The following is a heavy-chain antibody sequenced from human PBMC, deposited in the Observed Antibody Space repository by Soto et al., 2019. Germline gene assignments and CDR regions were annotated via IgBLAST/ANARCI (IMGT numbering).Heavy chain of an antibody. J-gene: IGHJ5*02. V-gene: IGHV4-34*01. CDR2: NNHNTNT. CDR1: GGSFSDTY. CDR3: ATGVRLFRGSFDP. Sequence: QVHLQQWGAGLLKPSETLSLTCAVYGGSFSDTYWNWFRQPPGKGLEWIGENNHNTNTIYNPSLPRRITIQVDTSKNHFSPKSTSVTAADTPVYYSATGVRLFRGSFDPWGQGTLVTVS. D-gene: IGHD2-15*01.